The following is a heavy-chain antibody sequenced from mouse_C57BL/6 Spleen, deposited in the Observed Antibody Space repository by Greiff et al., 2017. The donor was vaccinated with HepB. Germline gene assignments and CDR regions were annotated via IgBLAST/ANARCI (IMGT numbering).Heavy chain of an antibody. J-gene: IGHJ4*01. CDR1: GFTFSSYG. Sequence: DVHLVESGGDLVKPGGSLKLSCAASGFTFSSYGMSWVRQTPDKRLEWVATISSGGSYTYYPDSVKGRFTISRDNAKNTPYLQMSSLKSEDTAMYYCARQRWLLRMGYYAMDYWGQGTSVTVSS. D-gene: IGHD2-3*01. CDR2: ISSGGSYT. CDR3: ARQRWLLRMGYYAMDY. V-gene: IGHV5-6*01.